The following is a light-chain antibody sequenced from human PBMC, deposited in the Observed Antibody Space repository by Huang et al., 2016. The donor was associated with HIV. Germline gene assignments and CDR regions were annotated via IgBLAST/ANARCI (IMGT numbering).Light chain of an antibody. Sequence: EIVLTQSPGTLSLSPGERATLSCRASQSVSSSYLAWYQQKPGQAPRLLIYDVSTRDTGMPDRFSGSGSGTDFTLTISRLEPEDCAVYYCQQYGNSRTFGQGTKVEIK. V-gene: IGKV3-20*01. CDR3: QQYGNSRT. CDR1: QSVSSSY. CDR2: DVS. J-gene: IGKJ1*01.